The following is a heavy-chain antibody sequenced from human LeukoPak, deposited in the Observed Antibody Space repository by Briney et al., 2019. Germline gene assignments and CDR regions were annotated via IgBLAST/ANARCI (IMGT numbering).Heavy chain of an antibody. CDR1: GFTFSDYY. V-gene: IGHV3-23*01. CDR2: ISGGGGST. CDR3: AKVFDMDV. J-gene: IGHJ6*04. Sequence: TGGSLRLSYAASGFTFSDYYMSWIRQAPGKGLEWVSAISGGGGSTYYADSVKGRFTISRDNSKNTLYLQMNSLRAEDTAVYYCAKVFDMDVWGKGTTVTVSS.